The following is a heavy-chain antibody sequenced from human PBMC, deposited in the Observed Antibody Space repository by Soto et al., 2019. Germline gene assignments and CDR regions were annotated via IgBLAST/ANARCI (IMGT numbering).Heavy chain of an antibody. V-gene: IGHV3-33*01. CDR3: ARDSYYDSSGYCDY. Sequence: GRSLRLSCAASGFTFSSYGMHWVRQAPGKGLEWVAVIWYDGSNKYYADSVKGRFTISRDNSKNTLYLQMNSLRAEDTAVYYCARDSYYDSSGYCDYWGQGTLVTVSS. CDR1: GFTFSSYG. CDR2: IWYDGSNK. J-gene: IGHJ4*02. D-gene: IGHD3-22*01.